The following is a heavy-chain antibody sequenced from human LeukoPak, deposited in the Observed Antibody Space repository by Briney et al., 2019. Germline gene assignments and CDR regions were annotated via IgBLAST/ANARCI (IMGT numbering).Heavy chain of an antibody. J-gene: IGHJ3*02. CDR1: GYTFTSYY. V-gene: IGHV1-46*01. D-gene: IGHD1-26*01. CDR2: INPSGGST. CDR3: ARDLQSGAFDI. Sequence: ASVKVSCKASGYTFTSYYMHWVRQAPGKGLEWMGIINPSGGSTSYAQKFQGRVTMTRDTSTSTVYMELSSLRSEDTAVYYCARDLQSGAFDIWGQGTMVTVSS.